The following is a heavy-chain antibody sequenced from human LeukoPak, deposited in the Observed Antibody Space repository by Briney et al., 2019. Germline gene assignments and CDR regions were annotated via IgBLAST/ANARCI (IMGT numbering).Heavy chain of an antibody. V-gene: IGHV3-7*04. CDR2: IKQDGSEK. CDR3: ARDWQWQQLDGDAFDI. Sequence: QPGGSLRLSCAASGFTFSGYWMRWVRQAPGKGLEWVANIKQDGSEKYYVDSVKGRFTISRDNAKNSLFLQMNSLRAEDTAVYYCARDWQWQQLDGDAFDIWGQGTMVTVSS. J-gene: IGHJ3*02. CDR1: GFTFSGYW. D-gene: IGHD6-13*01.